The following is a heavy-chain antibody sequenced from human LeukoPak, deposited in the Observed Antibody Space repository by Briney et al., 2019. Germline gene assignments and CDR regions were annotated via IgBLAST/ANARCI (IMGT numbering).Heavy chain of an antibody. J-gene: IGHJ4*02. CDR1: GFTFSSYG. Sequence: PGGTLRLSCAASGFTFSSYGMSWVRQAPGKGLQWVSAISGDGKVRDYPDSVKGRFTISRDNSKNTLYPQMDSLRAEDTAVYYCARRSDSSGYYLDFFVDYWGQGTLVTVSS. V-gene: IGHV3-23*01. CDR2: ISGDGKVR. D-gene: IGHD3-22*01. CDR3: ARRSDSSGYYLDFFVDY.